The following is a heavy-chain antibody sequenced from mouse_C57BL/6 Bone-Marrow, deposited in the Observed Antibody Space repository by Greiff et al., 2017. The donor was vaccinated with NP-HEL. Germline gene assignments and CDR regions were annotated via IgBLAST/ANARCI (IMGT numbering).Heavy chain of an antibody. J-gene: IGHJ4*01. CDR2: INPGSGGT. CDR3: ARSGDYDNLYYAMDY. CDR1: GYAFTNYL. D-gene: IGHD2-4*01. V-gene: IGHV1-54*01. Sequence: QVQLKESGAELVRPGTSVKVSCKASGYAFTNYLIEWVKQRPGQGLEWIGVINPGSGGTNYNEKFKGKATLTADKSSSTAYMQLSSLTSEDSAVYVCARSGDYDNLYYAMDYWGQGTSVTVSS.